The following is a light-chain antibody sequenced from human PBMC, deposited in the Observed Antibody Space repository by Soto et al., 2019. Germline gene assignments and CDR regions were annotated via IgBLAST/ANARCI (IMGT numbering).Light chain of an antibody. CDR3: SLSYSGGRGV. V-gene: IGLV7-46*01. J-gene: IGLJ7*01. Sequence: QAVVTQEPSLTVSPGGTVTLTCGSSTGAVTSGHYPYWYQQKPGQAPRPLIYDTSNKQSWTPARFSGSLLGGKAALTLSGAQPEDEADYYCSLSYSGGRGVFGGGTQLTVL. CDR2: DTS. CDR1: TGAVTSGHY.